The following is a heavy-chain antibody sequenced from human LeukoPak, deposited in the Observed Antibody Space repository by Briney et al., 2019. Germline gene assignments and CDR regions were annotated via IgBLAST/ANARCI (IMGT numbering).Heavy chain of an antibody. CDR2: MNPNSGNT. D-gene: IGHD3-3*01. J-gene: IGHJ4*02. Sequence: EASVKVSCKASGYTFTSYDINWVRQATGQGLEWMGWMNPNSGNTGYPQKFQGRVTMTRNTSISTAYMELSSLRSEDTAVYYCARGGGDYDFWSGYYYFDYWGQGTLVTVSS. CDR3: ARGGGDYDFWSGYYYFDY. V-gene: IGHV1-8*01. CDR1: GYTFTSYD.